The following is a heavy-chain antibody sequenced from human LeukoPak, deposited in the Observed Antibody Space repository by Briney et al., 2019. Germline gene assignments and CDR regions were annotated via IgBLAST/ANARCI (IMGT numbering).Heavy chain of an antibody. Sequence: GASVKVSCKASGYTFTSYVINWVRQATGQGLEWMGWMNPNSGNTGYAQKFQGRVTMTRNTSISTAYMELSSLRSEDTAVYYCARDNSGYDSGWFDPWGQGTLATVSS. J-gene: IGHJ5*02. CDR2: MNPNSGNT. D-gene: IGHD5-12*01. CDR3: ARDNSGYDSGWFDP. V-gene: IGHV1-8*01. CDR1: GYTFTSYV.